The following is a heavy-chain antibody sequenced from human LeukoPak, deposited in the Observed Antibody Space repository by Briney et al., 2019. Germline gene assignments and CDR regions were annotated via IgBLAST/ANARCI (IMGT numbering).Heavy chain of an antibody. J-gene: IGHJ3*02. CDR2: LDYSGST. D-gene: IGHD1-1*01. V-gene: IGHV4-59*01. CDR3: ARDNEVSSNAFDI. Sequence: SEALSLTCTVSGGSISSYYGTWIRQPPGKGLEWIGYLDYSGSTNYNPSLKGRVTISVDTSKNQFSLKLSSVTAADTAVYYCARDNEVSSNAFDIWGQGTMVTVSS. CDR1: GGSISSYY.